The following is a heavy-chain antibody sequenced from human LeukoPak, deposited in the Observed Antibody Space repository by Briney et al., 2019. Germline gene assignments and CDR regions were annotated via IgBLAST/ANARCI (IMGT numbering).Heavy chain of an antibody. CDR2: INPNSGGT. Sequence: PEASVKVSCKASGYTFTGYYMHWVRQAPGQGLEWMGWINPNSGGTNYAQKFQGRVTMTRDTSISTAYMELSRLRSDGTAVYYCVGFGELTHWFDPWGQGTLVTVSS. CDR3: VGFGELTHWFDP. D-gene: IGHD3-10*01. V-gene: IGHV1-2*02. CDR1: GYTFTGYY. J-gene: IGHJ5*02.